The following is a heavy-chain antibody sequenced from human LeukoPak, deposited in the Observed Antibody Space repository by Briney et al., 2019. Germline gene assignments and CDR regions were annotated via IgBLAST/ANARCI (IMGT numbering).Heavy chain of an antibody. Sequence: PGGPLRLSCAASGFLFSNYWMHWVRQAPGKGLVWVSRINSDGSSTIYADSVKGRFTISRDNANNTLYLQMNSLRAEDTAVYYCVREDGGFDIWGQGTMVTVSS. CDR3: VREDGGFDI. V-gene: IGHV3-74*01. CDR1: GFLFSNYW. D-gene: IGHD4-23*01. CDR2: INSDGSST. J-gene: IGHJ3*02.